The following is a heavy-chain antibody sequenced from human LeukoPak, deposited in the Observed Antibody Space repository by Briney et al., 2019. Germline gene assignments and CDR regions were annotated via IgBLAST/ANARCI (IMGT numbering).Heavy chain of an antibody. Sequence: PSETLSLTCTVSGGSISSSSYYWGWIRQPPGKGLEWIGSIYYSGSTYYNPSLKSRVTISVDTSKNQFSLKLSSVTAADTAVYYCARQNLIGYYFDYWGPGTLVTVSS. CDR1: GGSISSSSYY. J-gene: IGHJ4*02. V-gene: IGHV4-39*01. CDR3: ARQNLIGYYFDY. CDR2: IYYSGST.